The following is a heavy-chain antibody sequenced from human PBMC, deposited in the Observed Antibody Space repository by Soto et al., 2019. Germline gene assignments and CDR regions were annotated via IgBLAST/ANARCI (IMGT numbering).Heavy chain of an antibody. CDR3: ARAVYCTNGVCYGFDY. D-gene: IGHD2-8*01. J-gene: IGHJ4*02. V-gene: IGHV1-2*04. CDR1: GYTFTGYY. CDR2: INPNSGGT. Sequence: ASVKVSCKASGYTFTGYYMHWVRQAPGQGLEWMGWINPNSGGTNYAQKFQGWVTMTRDTSISTAYMELSRLRSGDTAVYYCARAVYCTNGVCYGFDYWGQGTLVTVSS.